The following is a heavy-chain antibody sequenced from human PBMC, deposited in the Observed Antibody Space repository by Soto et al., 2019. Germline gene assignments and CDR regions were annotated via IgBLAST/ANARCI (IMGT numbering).Heavy chain of an antibody. CDR2: ISGSGGST. CDR1: GFTFSNYP. Sequence: PGGSLRLSCAASGFTFSNYPMSWVRQAPGKGLEWVSGISGSGGSTYYADSVKGRFTISRDNSKNTLYLQMNSLRAEDTAVYYCAKDRSQIIAARFQYYYYMDVWGKGTTVTVSS. J-gene: IGHJ6*03. D-gene: IGHD6-6*01. V-gene: IGHV3-23*01. CDR3: AKDRSQIIAARFQYYYYMDV.